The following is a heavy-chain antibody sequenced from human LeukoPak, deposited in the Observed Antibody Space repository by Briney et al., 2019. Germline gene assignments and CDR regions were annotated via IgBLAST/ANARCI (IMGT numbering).Heavy chain of an antibody. J-gene: IGHJ4*02. CDR3: AKDGEPGGRSYGYYFDY. D-gene: IGHD1-26*01. CDR2: ISPDGSTK. Sequence: PGGSLRLSCATSGFTFSSYGMHWVRQAPGKGLEWVAVISPDGSTKSYADPVKGRFTISRDNSKNTLSLQMSSLRAEDTAVYYCAKDGEPGGRSYGYYFDYWGQGTLVTVSS. CDR1: GFTFSSYG. V-gene: IGHV3-30*18.